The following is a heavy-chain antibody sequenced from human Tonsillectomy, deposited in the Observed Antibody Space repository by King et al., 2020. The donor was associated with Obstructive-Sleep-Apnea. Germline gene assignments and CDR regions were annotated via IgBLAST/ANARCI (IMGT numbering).Heavy chain of an antibody. Sequence: VQLQESGPGLVKPSETLSLTCTVSGGSISSYYWTWIRQSPGKRLEWIGYIYYTGSTNYSPSFKSRVTISVDTSKNQFSLHRSSVTAAEPAVFYCTRAPYGSGIVDWFDTWGQGALGTLSS. V-gene: IGHV4-59*01. CDR2: IYYTGST. CDR1: GGSISSYY. CDR3: TRAPYGSGIVDWFDT. J-gene: IGHJ5*02. D-gene: IGHD3-10*01.